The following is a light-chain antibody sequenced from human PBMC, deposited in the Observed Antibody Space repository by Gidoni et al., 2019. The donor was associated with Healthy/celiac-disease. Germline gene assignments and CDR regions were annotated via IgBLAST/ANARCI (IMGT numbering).Light chain of an antibody. CDR3: GTWDSSLSAGV. Sequence: QSVLTQPPSVSAAPGQTVTISCSGSSSNTGSHYVTWYQQLPGTAPKLLIYDNNKRPSGIPDRFSGSKSGTSATLGITGLQTGDEADYYCGTWDSSLSAGVFGGGTKLTVL. CDR2: DNN. V-gene: IGLV1-51*01. J-gene: IGLJ3*02. CDR1: SSNTGSHY.